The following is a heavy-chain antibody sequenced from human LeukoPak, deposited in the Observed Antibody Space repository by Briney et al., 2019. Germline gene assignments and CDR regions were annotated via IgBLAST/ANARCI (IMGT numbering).Heavy chain of an antibody. CDR1: GGSISTYY. CDR3: AGDPSYSSGYYDY. J-gene: IGHJ4*02. D-gene: IGHD6-19*01. V-gene: IGHV4-4*07. Sequence: SETLSLTCTVSGGSISTYYWSWLRQSAGKGLEWIGRIYTSGSTDYNPSLKSRVSMSVDTSTNQFSLRLSSVTAADTAVYYCAGDPSYSSGYYDYWGQGTLVTVSS. CDR2: IYTSGST.